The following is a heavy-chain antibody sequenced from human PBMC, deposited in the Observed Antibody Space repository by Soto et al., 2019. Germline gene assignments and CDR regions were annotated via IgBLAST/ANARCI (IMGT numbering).Heavy chain of an antibody. CDR2: INTDGSDT. Sequence: GGSLRLSCAASGFTFSSDWMHWVRQAPGKGLVWVSRINTDGSDTSYADSVKGRFTISRDNSKNTLYLQMNSMRAEDTAVYYCAGGIAAAGSFDYWGQGTLVTVSS. CDR1: GFTFSSDW. J-gene: IGHJ4*01. CDR3: AGGIAAAGSFDY. V-gene: IGHV3-74*01. D-gene: IGHD6-13*01.